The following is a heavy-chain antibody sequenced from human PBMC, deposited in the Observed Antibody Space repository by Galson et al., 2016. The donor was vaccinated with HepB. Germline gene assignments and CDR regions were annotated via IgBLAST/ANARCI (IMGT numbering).Heavy chain of an antibody. CDR2: FYSSGRT. D-gene: IGHD2-15*01. CDR3: ARGGDCRGGNCFTY. V-gene: IGHV4-61*02. CDR1: GDSISSSSYY. J-gene: IGHJ4*02. Sequence: TLSLTCTVSGDSISSSSYYWAWIRQPAGKGLEWIGRFYSSGRTNFNPALESRVTIPPETSKNQFSLRLYSVTAADTAVYYCARGGDCRGGNCFTYWGPGTLVTVSS.